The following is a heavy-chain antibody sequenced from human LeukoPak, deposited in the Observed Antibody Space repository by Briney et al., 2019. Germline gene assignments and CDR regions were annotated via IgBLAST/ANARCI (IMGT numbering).Heavy chain of an antibody. CDR3: ARHVVVVAATRPYYYYMDV. CDR1: GYSFTSYW. CDR2: IYPGDSDT. D-gene: IGHD2-15*01. Sequence: GESLKISGKGSGYSFTSYWIGWVRQMPGKGLEWMGIIYPGDSDTRYSPSFQGQVTISADKSISTAYLQWSSLKASDTAMYYCARHVVVVAATRPYYYYMDVWGKGTTVTVSS. J-gene: IGHJ6*03. V-gene: IGHV5-51*01.